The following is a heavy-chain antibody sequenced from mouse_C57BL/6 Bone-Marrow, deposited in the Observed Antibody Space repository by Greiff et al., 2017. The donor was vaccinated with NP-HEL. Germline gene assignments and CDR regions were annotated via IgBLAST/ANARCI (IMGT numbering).Heavy chain of an antibody. V-gene: IGHV1-15*01. CDR3: TSRHYGSSYDWYFDV. Sequence: QVQLKESGAELVRPGASVTLSCKASGYTFTDYEMHWVKQTPVHGLEWIGAIDPETGGTAYNQKFKGKAILTADKSSSTAYMELRSLTSEDSAVYYCTSRHYGSSYDWYFDVWGTGTTVTVSS. D-gene: IGHD1-1*01. CDR2: IDPETGGT. CDR1: GYTFTDYE. J-gene: IGHJ1*03.